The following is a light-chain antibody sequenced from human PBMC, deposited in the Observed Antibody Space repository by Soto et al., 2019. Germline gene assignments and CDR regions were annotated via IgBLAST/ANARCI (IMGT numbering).Light chain of an antibody. CDR3: QQYDNLPLFT. CDR1: QDISNY. V-gene: IGKV1-33*01. J-gene: IGKJ3*01. Sequence: DIQMTQSPSSLSASVGDRVTITCQASQDISNYLNWYQQRPGKAPTLLIYDASNLETRVPSRFSGSGSGTDFTFTISSLQPEDIATYYCQQYDNLPLFTFGPGTKVDIK. CDR2: DAS.